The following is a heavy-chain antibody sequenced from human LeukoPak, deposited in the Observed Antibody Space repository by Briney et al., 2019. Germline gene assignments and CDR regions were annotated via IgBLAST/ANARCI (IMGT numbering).Heavy chain of an antibody. CDR1: GYTFTGYY. CDR3: ARDGFEYCSGGSCYSVYFDY. J-gene: IGHJ4*02. CDR2: INPNSGGT. Sequence: ASVKVSCKASGYTFTGYYMHWVRQAPGQGLEWMGWINPNSGGTNYAQKFQGRVTMTRDTSISTAYMELSRLRSDDTAVYYCARDGFEYCSGGSCYSVYFDYWGQGTLVTVSS. D-gene: IGHD2-15*01. V-gene: IGHV1-2*02.